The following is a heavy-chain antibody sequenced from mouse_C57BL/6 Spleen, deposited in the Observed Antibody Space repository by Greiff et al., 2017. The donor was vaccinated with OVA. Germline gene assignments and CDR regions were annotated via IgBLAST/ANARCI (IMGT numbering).Heavy chain of an antibody. J-gene: IGHJ4*01. CDR1: GYSFTGYY. CDR3: ARGGSNYVGAMDY. D-gene: IGHD2-5*01. Sequence: EVQLQQSGPELVKPGASVKISCKASGYSFTGYYMHWVKQSSEKSLEWIGEINPSTGGTSYNQKFKGKATLTVDKSSSTAYMQLKSLTSEDSAVYYGARGGSNYVGAMDYWGQGTAVTVSS. V-gene: IGHV1-43*01. CDR2: INPSTGGT.